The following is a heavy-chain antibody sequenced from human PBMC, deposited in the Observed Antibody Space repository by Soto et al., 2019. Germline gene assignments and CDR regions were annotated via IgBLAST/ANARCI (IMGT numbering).Heavy chain of an antibody. J-gene: IGHJ6*02. CDR1: GGTFISYA. Sequence: SVKVSFKASGGTFISYAIGWVRQAPGQGLEWMGGIIPIFGTANYAQKFQGRVTITADESTSTAYMELSSLRSEDTAVYYCARGGYSSSFYYYGMDVWGQGTTVTVSS. CDR2: IIPIFGTA. V-gene: IGHV1-69*13. D-gene: IGHD6-6*01. CDR3: ARGGYSSSFYYYGMDV.